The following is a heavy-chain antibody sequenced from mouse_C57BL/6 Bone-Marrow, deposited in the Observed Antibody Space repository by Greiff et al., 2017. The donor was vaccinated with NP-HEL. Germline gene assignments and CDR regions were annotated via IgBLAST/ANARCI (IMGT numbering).Heavy chain of an antibody. J-gene: IGHJ1*03. V-gene: IGHV1-69*01. CDR2: IDPSDSYT. CDR1: GYTFTSYW. CDR3: ARGVFYYGSSYWYFDV. Sequence: VQLQQPGAELVMPGASVKLSCKASGYTFTSYWMHWVKQRPGQGLEWIGEIDPSDSYTNYNQKFKGKSTLTVDKSSSTAYMQLSSLTSEDSAVYYCARGVFYYGSSYWYFDVWGTGTTVTVSS. D-gene: IGHD1-1*01.